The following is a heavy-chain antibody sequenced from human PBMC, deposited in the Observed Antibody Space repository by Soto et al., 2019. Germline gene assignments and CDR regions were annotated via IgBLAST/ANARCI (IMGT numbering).Heavy chain of an antibody. CDR2: INADNGNT. CDR3: ARVHVRSYRYSGGGRFDF. Sequence: ASVKVSCKASGYTFTDYAIHWVRQAPGQRLEWLGWINADNGNTKYSQKLQGRVTFTRDTSATKAYMEMRSLRSEDTAVYFCARVHVRSYRYSGGGRFDFWGQGTPVTVSS. V-gene: IGHV1-3*01. J-gene: IGHJ4*02. CDR1: GYTFTDYA. D-gene: IGHD3-16*02.